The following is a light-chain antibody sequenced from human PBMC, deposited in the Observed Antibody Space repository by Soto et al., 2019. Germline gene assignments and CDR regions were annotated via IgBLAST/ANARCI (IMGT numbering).Light chain of an antibody. CDR3: QQFGNSPIT. CDR1: QSVSSTY. J-gene: IGKJ5*01. V-gene: IGKV3-20*01. Sequence: IGLTQSPGTLSLSPGERATLSCRASQSVSSTYLAWCQQKPGQAPRLLIYGASTRATGIPDRFSGTGSGTDFTLTISRLEPEDFAVYYCQQFGNSPITFGQGTRLEI. CDR2: GAS.